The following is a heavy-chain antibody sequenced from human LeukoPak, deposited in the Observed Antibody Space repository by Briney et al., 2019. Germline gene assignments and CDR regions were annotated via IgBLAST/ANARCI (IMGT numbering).Heavy chain of an antibody. CDR1: RYTFTCYY. CDR3: ARGVEDIVATIKGDYYYYYYMDV. D-gene: IGHD5-12*01. J-gene: IGHJ6*03. CDR2: INPNSSGT. Sequence: GASVKVSCKASRYTFTCYYMHWVRQAPGQGLEWMGWINPNSSGTNYAQKFQGRVTMTRDTSISTAYMELSRLRSDDTAVYYCARGVEDIVATIKGDYYYYYYMDVWGKGTTVTVSS. V-gene: IGHV1-2*02.